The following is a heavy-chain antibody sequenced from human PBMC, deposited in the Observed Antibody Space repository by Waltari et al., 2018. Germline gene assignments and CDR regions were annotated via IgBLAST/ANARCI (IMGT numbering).Heavy chain of an antibody. CDR1: GFTFDDYA. D-gene: IGHD3-10*01. Sequence: EVQLVESGGGLVQPGRSLRLSCAASGFTFDDYAMHWVRQAPGKGLEWVSGISWNSGSIGYADSVKGRFTISRDNAKNSLYLQMNSLRAEDTALYYCAKGPLLYGSGPFDYWGQGTLVTVSS. J-gene: IGHJ4*02. CDR2: ISWNSGSI. V-gene: IGHV3-9*01. CDR3: AKGPLLYGSGPFDY.